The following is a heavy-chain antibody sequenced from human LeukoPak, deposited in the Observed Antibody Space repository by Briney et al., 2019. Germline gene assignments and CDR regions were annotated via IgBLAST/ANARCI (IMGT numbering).Heavy chain of an antibody. CDR3: ARGVVAARFWFDP. V-gene: IGHV3-7*03. CDR1: AFIFSGHW. J-gene: IGHJ5*02. Sequence: SGGSLRLSCEGSAFIFSGHWMNWVRQTPGKGLEWVASIKEDGSERQYVDSVKGRFSISRDNTKGSLFLQLNSLRAEDTAVYYCARGVVAARFWFDPWGQGTLVTVSS. CDR2: IKEDGSER. D-gene: IGHD2-15*01.